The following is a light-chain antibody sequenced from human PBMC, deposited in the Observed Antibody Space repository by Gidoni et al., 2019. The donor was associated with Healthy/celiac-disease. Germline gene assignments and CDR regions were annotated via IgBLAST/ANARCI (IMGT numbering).Light chain of an antibody. Sequence: DIVLTQSPGTLSLSPGERATLSCRASQSVRSSYLAWYQQKPGQAPRLLIDGASSRATGIPDSFSGSWSGTDFTLTIIRLDPEDFAVYYCQQYGSSPVTFGQGTKVEIK. CDR2: GAS. V-gene: IGKV3-20*01. J-gene: IGKJ1*01. CDR3: QQYGSSPVT. CDR1: QSVRSSY.